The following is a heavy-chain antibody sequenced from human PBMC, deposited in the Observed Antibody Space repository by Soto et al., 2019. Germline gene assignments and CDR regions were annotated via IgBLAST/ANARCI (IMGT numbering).Heavy chain of an antibody. CDR1: GYTLSNYA. J-gene: IGHJ4*02. CDR3: ARDTTYSSGWNFDY. CDR2: ISGYNGNT. D-gene: IGHD6-19*01. Sequence: QVQLVQSGAEVKKPGASVKVSCKASGYTLSNYAITWVRQAPGQGLEWMGWISGYNGNTNYAQKLQGRATMTTDTSTSTVYMELRSLRSDDTAVYYCARDTTYSSGWNFDYWGQGTLVTVSS. V-gene: IGHV1-18*01.